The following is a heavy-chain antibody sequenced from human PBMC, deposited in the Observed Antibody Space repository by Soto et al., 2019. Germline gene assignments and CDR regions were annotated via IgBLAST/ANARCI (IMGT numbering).Heavy chain of an antibody. CDR1: GYTFTSYG. D-gene: IGHD3-3*01. J-gene: IGHJ5*02. V-gene: IGHV1-18*01. Sequence: GASVKVSCKASGYTFTSYGISWVRQAPGQGLEWMGWISAYNGNTNYAQKLQGRVTMTTDTSTSTAYMELRSLRPDEKAVYYCARARGLEWFNPPSWGYHWLDPXG. CDR3: ARARGLEWFNPPSWGYHWLDP. CDR2: ISAYNGNT.